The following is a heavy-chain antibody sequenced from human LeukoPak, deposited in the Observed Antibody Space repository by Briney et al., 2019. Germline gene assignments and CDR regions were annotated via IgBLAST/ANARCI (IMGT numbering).Heavy chain of an antibody. Sequence: GASVKVSCKASGGTFSSYAIRWVRQAPGQGLEWMGGIIPIFGTANYAQKFQGRVTITADESTGTAYMELSSLRSEDTAVYYCARDPRQLPHVHYYYYMDVWGKGTTVTVSS. CDR3: ARDPRQLPHVHYYYYMDV. J-gene: IGHJ6*03. CDR2: IIPIFGTA. V-gene: IGHV1-69*01. D-gene: IGHD2-2*01. CDR1: GGTFSSYA.